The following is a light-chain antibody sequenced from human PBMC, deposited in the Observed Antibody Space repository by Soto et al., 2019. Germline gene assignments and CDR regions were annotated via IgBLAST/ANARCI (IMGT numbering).Light chain of an antibody. CDR3: SSYTRFSTII. J-gene: IGLJ2*01. CDR2: NVN. V-gene: IGLV2-14*01. CDR1: STDVGGYNY. Sequence: QSALTQPASVSGSPGQSITISCTGTSTDVGGYNYVSWYQQHPGKAPKVMIYNVNNRPSGVSDRFSGSKSGNTASLTISGLQAEDEADYHFSSYTRFSTIIFCGGTKLTVL.